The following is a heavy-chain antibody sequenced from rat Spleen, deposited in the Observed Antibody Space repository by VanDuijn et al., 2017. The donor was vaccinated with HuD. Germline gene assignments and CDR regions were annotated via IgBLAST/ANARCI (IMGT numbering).Heavy chain of an antibody. J-gene: IGHJ2*01. D-gene: IGHD4-3*01. CDR3: AVSGYGY. CDR2: ISSDGFNT. Sequence: EVQLVESGGGLVQPGRSLKLSCAASGFTFSDYYMAWVRQAPKKGLEWVASISSDGFNTYYPDSVKGRFTISRDNAENTVYLQMNTLRSEDTATYYCAVSGYGYWGQGVMVTVSS. V-gene: IGHV5-22*01. CDR1: GFTFSDYY.